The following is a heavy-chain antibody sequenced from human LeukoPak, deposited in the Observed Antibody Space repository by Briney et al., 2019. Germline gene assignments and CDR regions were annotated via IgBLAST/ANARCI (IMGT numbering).Heavy chain of an antibody. CDR1: GLTFSSYG. V-gene: IGHV3-53*01. CDR2: IYTGGST. D-gene: IGHD3-16*01. CDR3: ARDDRTYYFDY. Sequence: GGSLRLSCAASGLTFSSYGMSWVRQAPGKGLEWVSVIYTGGSTYYADSVKGRFTISRDNSKNTLYLQMNSLRAEDTAVYYCARDDRTYYFDYWGQGTLVTVSS. J-gene: IGHJ4*02.